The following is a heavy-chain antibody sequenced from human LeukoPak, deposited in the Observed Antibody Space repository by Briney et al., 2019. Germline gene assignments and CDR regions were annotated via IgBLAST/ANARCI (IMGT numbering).Heavy chain of an antibody. Sequence: GGSLRLSXAASGFTFSIYSINWVRQAPGKGLEWVSFISSRSSTIYYADSVKGRFTISRDNAKNSLYLQMNSLRAEDTAVYYCARSQSGSYSNLDYWGQGTLVTVSS. V-gene: IGHV3-48*01. CDR2: ISSRSSTI. CDR1: GFTFSIYS. CDR3: ARSQSGSYSNLDY. J-gene: IGHJ4*02. D-gene: IGHD1-26*01.